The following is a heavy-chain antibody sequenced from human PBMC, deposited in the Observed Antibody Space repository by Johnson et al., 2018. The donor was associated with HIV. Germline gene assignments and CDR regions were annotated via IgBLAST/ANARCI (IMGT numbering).Heavy chain of an antibody. CDR1: GFTVSSNY. V-gene: IGHV3-66*03. D-gene: IGHD4-23*01. Sequence: VRLVESGGGLIQPGGSLRLSCAASGFTVSSNYMSWVRQAPGKGLEWVSVIYSGGSTYYAESVKGRFTITRDNSKNTLYLQMNSLRAEETAVYYCARATTVVTPRRVAFDIWGQGTMVTVSS. CDR3: ARATTVVTPRRVAFDI. CDR2: IYSGGST. J-gene: IGHJ3*02.